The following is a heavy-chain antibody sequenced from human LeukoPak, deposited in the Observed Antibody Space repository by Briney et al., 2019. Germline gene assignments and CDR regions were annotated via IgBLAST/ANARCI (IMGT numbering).Heavy chain of an antibody. CDR2: SGSTI. Sequence: SGSTIYYADSLKGRFTISRDNAKNSLYLQMNSLRAEDTAVYYCARGISTYYYDSSGYYRDYWGQGTLVTVSS. D-gene: IGHD3-22*01. J-gene: IGHJ4*02. V-gene: IGHV3-11*01. CDR3: ARGISTYYYDSSGYYRDY.